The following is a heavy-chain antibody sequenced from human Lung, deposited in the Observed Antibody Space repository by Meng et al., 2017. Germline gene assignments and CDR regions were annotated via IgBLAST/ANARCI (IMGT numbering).Heavy chain of an antibody. V-gene: IGHV6-1*01. D-gene: IGHD6-19*01. CDR1: GDSVSSNSAA. J-gene: IGHJ4*02. CDR2: TYYRSKWYN. CDR3: ARSPQWLDS. Sequence: QVHLQQSGPGLVKPSQTLPLTCAISGDSVSSNSAAWNWIRQSPSRGLEWLGRTYYRSKWYNGYAVSVRSRITNNPDTSKNQFSLQLNAVTPEDTAVYNCARSPQWLDSWGQGTLVTVSS.